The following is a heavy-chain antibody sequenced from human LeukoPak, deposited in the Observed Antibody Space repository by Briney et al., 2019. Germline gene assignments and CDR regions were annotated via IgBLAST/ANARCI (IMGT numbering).Heavy chain of an antibody. CDR2: ISYDGSNK. CDR3: AKPLAYCGGDCYGSPDAFDI. V-gene: IGHV3-30*18. D-gene: IGHD2-21*02. Sequence: PGRSLRLSCAASGFTFSSYGMHWVRQAPGKGLEWVAVISYDGSNKYYADSVKGRFTISRDNSKNTLYLQMNSLRAEDTAVYYXAKPLAYCGGDCYGSPDAFDIWGQGTMVTVSS. CDR1: GFTFSSYG. J-gene: IGHJ3*02.